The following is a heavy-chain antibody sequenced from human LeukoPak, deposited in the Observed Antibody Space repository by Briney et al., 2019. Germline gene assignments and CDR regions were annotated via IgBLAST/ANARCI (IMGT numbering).Heavy chain of an antibody. CDR3: AREGSYGDY. J-gene: IGHJ4*02. Sequence: PSETLSLTCTVSGGSISSSSYYWGWIRQPPGKGLEWIGSIYYSGSTYYNPSLKSRVTISVDTSKNQFSLKLSSVTAADTAVYYCAREGSYGDYWGQGTLVTVSS. V-gene: IGHV4-39*07. D-gene: IGHD1-26*01. CDR1: GGSISSSSYY. CDR2: IYYSGST.